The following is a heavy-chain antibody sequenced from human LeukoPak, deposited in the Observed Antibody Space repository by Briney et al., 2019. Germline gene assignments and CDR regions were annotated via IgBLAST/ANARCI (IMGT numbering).Heavy chain of an antibody. V-gene: IGHV4-59*01. CDR1: GGSISSYY. CDR2: IYYSGST. J-gene: IGHJ3*02. CDR3: ARDRGIMITFGGVIVREAFDI. Sequence: PSETLSLTCTVSGGSISSYYWSWIRQPPGKGLEWIGYIYYSGSTNYNPSLKSRVTISVDTSKNQFSLKLSSVTAADTAVYYCARDRGIMITFGGVIVREAFDIWGQGTMVTVSS. D-gene: IGHD3-16*02.